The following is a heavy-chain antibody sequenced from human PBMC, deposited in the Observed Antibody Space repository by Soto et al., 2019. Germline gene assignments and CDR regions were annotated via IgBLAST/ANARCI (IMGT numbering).Heavy chain of an antibody. J-gene: IGHJ4*02. CDR1: GFTFSSYA. V-gene: IGHV3-30-3*01. Sequence: QVQLVESGGGVVQPGRSLRLSCAASGFTFSSYAMHWVRQAPGKGLEWVAVISDDGSNKYYAVSVKGRFTISRDNSKNKLYLQMNSLRPEDTAVYYCARDGGSGSYYLDYWGQGTLVTVSS. D-gene: IGHD1-26*01. CDR3: ARDGGSGSYYLDY. CDR2: ISDDGSNK.